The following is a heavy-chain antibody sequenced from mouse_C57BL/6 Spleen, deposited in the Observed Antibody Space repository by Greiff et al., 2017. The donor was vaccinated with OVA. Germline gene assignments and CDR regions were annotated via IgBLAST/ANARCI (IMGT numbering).Heavy chain of an antibody. D-gene: IGHD3-2*02. CDR1: GFTFTDYY. CDR3: ARYKQLIYAMDY. V-gene: IGHV7-3*01. J-gene: IGHJ4*01. CDR2: IRNKANGYTT. Sequence: DVKLVESGGGLVQPGGSLSLSCAASGFTFTDYYMSWVRQPPGKALEWLGFIRNKANGYTTEYSASVKGRFTISRDNSQSILYLQMNALRAEDSATYYCARYKQLIYAMDYWGQGTSVTVSS.